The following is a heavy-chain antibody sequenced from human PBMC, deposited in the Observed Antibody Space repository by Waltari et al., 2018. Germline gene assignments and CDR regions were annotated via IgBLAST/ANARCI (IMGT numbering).Heavy chain of an antibody. Sequence: QVQLQESGPGLVKSSETLSLTCSVSGFSISIYYWSWVRQPAGKGLERIGRIYSSGSSDYNPSLKSRVTMSVDTSKNHFSLKLTSVTAADTAVYYCARVGSGWYGGEFDYWGQGALVTVSS. J-gene: IGHJ4*02. CDR3: ARVGSGWYGGEFDY. CDR1: GFSISIYY. V-gene: IGHV4-4*07. CDR2: IYSSGSS. D-gene: IGHD6-19*01.